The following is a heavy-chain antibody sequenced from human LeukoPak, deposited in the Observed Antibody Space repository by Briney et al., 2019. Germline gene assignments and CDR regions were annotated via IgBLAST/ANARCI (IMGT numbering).Heavy chain of an antibody. D-gene: IGHD3-10*01. Sequence: GGSLRLSCAPSGFSFNNYAVHWVRQGPGKGLEWVATMSYDGDSKYYGDSLQGRFTISRDRPQNTLYLQMNSLRSDDTAVYYCARVRDGSVRGGFDIWGQGALVIVSS. CDR3: ARVRDGSVRGGFDI. CDR1: GFSFNNYA. V-gene: IGHV3-30-3*01. J-gene: IGHJ3*02. CDR2: MSYDGDSK.